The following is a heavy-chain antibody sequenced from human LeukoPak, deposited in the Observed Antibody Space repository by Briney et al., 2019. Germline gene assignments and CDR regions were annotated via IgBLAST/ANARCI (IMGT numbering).Heavy chain of an antibody. CDR3: ARLSGDGYNYFDY. CDR2: IYPGDSDI. D-gene: IGHD5-24*01. J-gene: IGHJ4*02. V-gene: IGHV5-51*01. CDR1: GYSFTSYW. Sequence: AGESLKISCKGSGYSFTSYWIAWVRQVPGKGLEWMGIIYPGDSDIRYSPSFQGQVTISADKSISTAYLQWSSLKAPDTATYYCARLSGDGYNYFDYWGQGTLVTVSS.